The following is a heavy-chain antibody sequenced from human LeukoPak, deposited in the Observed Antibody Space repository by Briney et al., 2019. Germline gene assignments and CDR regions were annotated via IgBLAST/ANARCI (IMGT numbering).Heavy chain of an antibody. J-gene: IGHJ6*03. CDR2: IRYDGSNK. D-gene: IGHD3-9*01. Sequence: PGGSLRLSCAASGFTFSSYGMHWVRQAPGKGLEWVAFIRYDGSNKYYADSVKGRFTISRDNSKNTLYLQMNSLRAEDTAVYYCAKDQAIDWFGAYYYYYYMDVWGKGTTVTISS. CDR1: GFTFSSYG. CDR3: AKDQAIDWFGAYYYYYYMDV. V-gene: IGHV3-30*02.